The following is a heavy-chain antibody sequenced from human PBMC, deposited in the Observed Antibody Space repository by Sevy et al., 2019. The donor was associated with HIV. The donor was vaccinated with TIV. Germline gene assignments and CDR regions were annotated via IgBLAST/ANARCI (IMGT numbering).Heavy chain of an antibody. CDR3: AILIRGQTPPNFDY. CDR2: IYYSGST. CDR1: GGSISSYY. Sequence: SETLSLTCTVSGGSISSYYWSWIRQPPGKGLEWIGYIYYSGSTNYNPSLKSRVTISVDTSKNQFSLKLSSVTAADTAVYYCAILIRGQTPPNFDYWGQGTLVTVSS. V-gene: IGHV4-59*08. D-gene: IGHD2-21*01. J-gene: IGHJ4*02.